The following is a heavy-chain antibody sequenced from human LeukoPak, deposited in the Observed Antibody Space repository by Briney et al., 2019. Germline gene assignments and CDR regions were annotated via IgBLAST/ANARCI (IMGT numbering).Heavy chain of an antibody. V-gene: IGHV3-30*02. Sequence: GGSLRLSCAASGFTFSSYGMHWVRQAPGKGLEWVAFIRYDGSNKYYADSVKGRFTISRDNSKNTLYLQMNSLRAEDTAVYYCAKDGGSTVTTHYYYYYYMDVWGKGTTVTISS. CDR2: IRYDGSNK. CDR3: AKDGGSTVTTHYYYYYYMDV. J-gene: IGHJ6*03. CDR1: GFTFSSYG. D-gene: IGHD4-17*01.